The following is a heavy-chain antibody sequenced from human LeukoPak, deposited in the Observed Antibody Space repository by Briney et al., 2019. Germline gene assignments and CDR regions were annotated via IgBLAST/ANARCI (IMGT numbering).Heavy chain of an antibody. V-gene: IGHV1-69*06. D-gene: IGHD2-21*02. Sequence: SVKVSCKASLYTFTSYGISWVLQAPGHGLEWMGGITPIVGTANYAQTFQGRVTFTADKSTSTAYMELGSLRSEDTAVYYGARGDRTYYFDYWGQGTLVTVSS. CDR1: LYTFTSYG. CDR2: ITPIVGTA. J-gene: IGHJ4*02. CDR3: ARGDRTYYFDY.